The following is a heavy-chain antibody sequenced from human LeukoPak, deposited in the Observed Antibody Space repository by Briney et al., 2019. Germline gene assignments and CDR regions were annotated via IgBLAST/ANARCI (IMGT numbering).Heavy chain of an antibody. V-gene: IGHV4-34*01. J-gene: IGHJ4*02. D-gene: IGHD3-16*02. CDR3: ARVQAFGGVIVPPLDY. CDR1: GGSFSGYY. Sequence: SETLSLTCAVYGGSFSGYYWSWIRQPPGKGLEWIGEINHSGSTNYNPSLKSRVTISVDTSKNQFSLKLSSVTAADTAVYYCARVQAFGGVIVPPLDYWGQGTQVTVSS. CDR2: INHSGST.